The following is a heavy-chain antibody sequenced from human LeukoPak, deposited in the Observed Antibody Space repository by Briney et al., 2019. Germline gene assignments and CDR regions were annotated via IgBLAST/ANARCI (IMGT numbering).Heavy chain of an antibody. Sequence: ASVKVSCKASGYTFTGYYMHWVRQAPGQGLEWMGWINPNSGGTNYAQKFQGRVTMTRDTSISTACMELSRLRSDDTAVYYCASLHNYEVYAISPHPLDYWGQGTLVTVSS. J-gene: IGHJ4*02. CDR2: INPNSGGT. D-gene: IGHD2-8*01. V-gene: IGHV1-2*02. CDR3: ASLHNYEVYAISPHPLDY. CDR1: GYTFTGYY.